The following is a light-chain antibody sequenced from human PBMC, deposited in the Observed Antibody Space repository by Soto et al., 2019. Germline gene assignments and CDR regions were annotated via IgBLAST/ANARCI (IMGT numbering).Light chain of an antibody. V-gene: IGKV3D-20*02. J-gene: IGKJ1*01. Sequence: EIVFTQSPCTLSLSPGERATLSCRASQSVSSSYLAWYQQKPGQAPRLLIYGASSRATGIPDRFSGSGSGTDFTLTINRLEPEDFEVYYCQQRSNWSPWTFGQGTKVEI. CDR3: QQRSNWSPWT. CDR2: GAS. CDR1: QSVSSSY.